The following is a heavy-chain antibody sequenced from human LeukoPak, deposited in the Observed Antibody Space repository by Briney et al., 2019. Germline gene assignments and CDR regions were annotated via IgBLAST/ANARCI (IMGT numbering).Heavy chain of an antibody. Sequence: SGGSLRLSRAASGFTFTTYWMSWVRQLPGKGLEWVANINQDGTEKYYVDSVKGRFSISRDNAKNSVSLQMNSLRAEDTAVYYCASSLGYCTNGVCYKYAFQVWGQGTKVTVSS. J-gene: IGHJ3*01. CDR2: INQDGTEK. V-gene: IGHV3-7*01. CDR3: ASSLGYCTNGVCYKYAFQV. D-gene: IGHD2-8*01. CDR1: GFTFTTYW.